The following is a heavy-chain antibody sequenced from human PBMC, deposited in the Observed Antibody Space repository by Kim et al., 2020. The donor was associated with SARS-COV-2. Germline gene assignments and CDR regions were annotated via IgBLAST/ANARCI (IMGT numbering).Heavy chain of an antibody. J-gene: IGHJ5*02. D-gene: IGHD4-17*01. CDR2: ISAYNGNT. CDR3: ASHDYGDYVGWFDP. CDR1: GYTFTSYG. V-gene: IGHV1-18*01. Sequence: ASVKVSCKASGYTFTSYGISWVRQAPGQGLEWMGWISAYNGNTNYAQKLQGRVTMTTDTSTSTAYMELRSLRSDDTAVYYCASHDYGDYVGWFDPWGQGTLVTVSS.